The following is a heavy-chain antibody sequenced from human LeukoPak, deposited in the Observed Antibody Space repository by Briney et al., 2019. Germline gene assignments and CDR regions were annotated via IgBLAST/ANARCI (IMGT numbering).Heavy chain of an antibody. CDR3: ARHPGYCGSGETNWFDP. J-gene: IGHJ5*02. Sequence: SETLSLTCAVYGGSFSGYYWSWIRQPPGKGLEWIGEINHSGSTNYNPSLKSRVTISVDTSKNQFSLKLSSVTAADTAVYYCARHPGYCGSGETNWFDPWGQGTLVTVSS. V-gene: IGHV4-34*01. D-gene: IGHD3-10*01. CDR1: GGSFSGYY. CDR2: INHSGST.